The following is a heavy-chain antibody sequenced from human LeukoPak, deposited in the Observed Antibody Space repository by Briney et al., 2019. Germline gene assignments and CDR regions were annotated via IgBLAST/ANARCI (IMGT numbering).Heavy chain of an antibody. CDR1: GFTFSAYA. V-gene: IGHV3-23*01. D-gene: IGHD3-10*02. J-gene: IGHJ6*02. Sequence: GGSLRLSCEACGFTFSAYAMTWVRQAPGKGLEWVSSIGSDNKPHYSESVKGRFAISRDNSKSMLFLQLNSLRAEDTALYYCARDLHYYVDMDVWGQGTTVTVSS. CDR3: ARDLHYYVDMDV. CDR2: IGSDNKP.